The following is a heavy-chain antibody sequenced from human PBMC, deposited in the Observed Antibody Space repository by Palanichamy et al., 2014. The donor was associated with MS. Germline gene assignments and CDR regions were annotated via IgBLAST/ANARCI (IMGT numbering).Heavy chain of an antibody. CDR3: AKDLEWLTRDFYYYYIMDV. Sequence: QVHLVEVWGRARSSLGTSLRLSCVAPGFTFSSFGMHWVRQAPGKGLQWVAFTRYDGTDQHYVDSVKGRFIISRDNSASTLYLQMYSLRAEDTAVYYCAKDLEWLTRDFYYYYIMDVWGQGTTVSVAS. CDR2: TRYDGTDQ. CDR1: GFTFSSFG. D-gene: IGHD6-19*01. V-gene: IGHV3-30*02. J-gene: IGHJ6*02.